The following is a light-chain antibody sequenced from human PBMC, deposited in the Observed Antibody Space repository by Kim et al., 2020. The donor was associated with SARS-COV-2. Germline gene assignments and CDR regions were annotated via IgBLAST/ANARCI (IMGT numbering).Light chain of an antibody. CDR1: QSVLTD. CDR3: QQYYNRPPCT. Sequence: VCPWERRAHPLWAGQSVLTDLAWYQQKPGQAPRLLLYAASTRANDVPARYSGSGSGTEFTLTISSLQSEDFAVYFCQQYYNRPPCTFGQETKLE. CDR2: AAS. V-gene: IGKV3-15*01. J-gene: IGKJ2*02.